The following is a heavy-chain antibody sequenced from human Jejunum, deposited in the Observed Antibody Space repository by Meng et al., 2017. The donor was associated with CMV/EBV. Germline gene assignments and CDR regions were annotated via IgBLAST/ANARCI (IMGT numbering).Heavy chain of an antibody. CDR2: IKQDGSAT. Sequence: AVSGFTYSNFWMSWGRQSPGMGLEWVANIKQDGSATYYADSVKGRFTISRDNAKNSLYLQMNSLRAEDTAVYYCARDHRGRPHGYWGQGTLVTVSS. V-gene: IGHV3-7*01. D-gene: IGHD1-14*01. J-gene: IGHJ4*02. CDR1: GFTYSNFW. CDR3: ARDHRGRPHGY.